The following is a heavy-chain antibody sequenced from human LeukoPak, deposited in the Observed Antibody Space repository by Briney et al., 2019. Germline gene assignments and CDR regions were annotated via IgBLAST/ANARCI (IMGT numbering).Heavy chain of an antibody. CDR2: IYSGGST. Sequence: GGSLRLSCAASEFSVGSNYMTWVRQAPGKGLEWVSLIYSGGSTYYADSVRGRFTISRDNSKNTLYLQMNSLRAEDTAVYYCARGPPIAAAGCFDYWGQGTLVTVSS. J-gene: IGHJ4*02. CDR3: ARGPPIAAAGCFDY. D-gene: IGHD6-13*01. V-gene: IGHV3-66*01. CDR1: EFSVGSNY.